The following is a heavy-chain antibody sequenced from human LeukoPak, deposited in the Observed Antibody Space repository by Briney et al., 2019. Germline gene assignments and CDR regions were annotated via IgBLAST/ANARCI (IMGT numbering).Heavy chain of an antibody. CDR2: IYSGGST. CDR1: GFTVSSNY. J-gene: IGHJ3*02. Sequence: PGGSLRLSCAASGFTVSSNYMSWVRQAPGKGLEWVSVIYSGGSTYYADSVKGRFTISRDNSKNTLYLQMNSLRAEDTAVYYCARDPPYTTGAAFDIWGRGTMVTVSS. D-gene: IGHD1-1*01. CDR3: ARDPPYTTGAAFDI. V-gene: IGHV3-66*01.